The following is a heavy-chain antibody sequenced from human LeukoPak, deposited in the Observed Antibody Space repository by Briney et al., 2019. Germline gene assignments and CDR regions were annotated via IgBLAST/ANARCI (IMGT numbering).Heavy chain of an antibody. CDR2: IGGSGGST. CDR1: EYTHVGYA. V-gene: IGHV3-23*01. D-gene: IGHD3-3*01. CDR3: AKQRRFLETNIDY. Sequence: GGSLRVSCGNSEYTHVGYAMRAVCKARRQRQVGPSAIGGSGGSTYYADSVKGLFTISRDNSKNTLYLQMNSLRAEDTAVYYCAKQRRFLETNIDYWGQGTLVTVSS. J-gene: IGHJ4*02.